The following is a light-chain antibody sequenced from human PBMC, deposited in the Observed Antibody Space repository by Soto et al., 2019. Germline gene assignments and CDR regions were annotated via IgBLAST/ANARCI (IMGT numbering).Light chain of an antibody. CDR2: DNN. CDR3: ASWDDSLNGVV. Sequence: QPVLTQPPSASGTPGQRVTISCSGSNSNIGSNTVNWYQQLPGTAPKLLIYDNNKRPSGVPGRFSDSKSGASASLAISGLQSEDEADYYCASWDDSLNGVVFGGGTKLTV. CDR1: NSNIGSNT. J-gene: IGLJ2*01. V-gene: IGLV1-44*01.